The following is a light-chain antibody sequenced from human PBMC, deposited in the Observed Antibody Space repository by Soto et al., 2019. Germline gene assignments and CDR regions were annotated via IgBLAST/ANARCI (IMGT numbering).Light chain of an antibody. J-gene: IGKJ2*01. CDR1: QSVRTN. V-gene: IGKV3-15*01. CDR2: GAS. CDR3: QQYNNWPLYT. Sequence: EMVMTQSPATLSVSPEERATLSCRASQSVRTNLAWYQQIPGQAPRLLIYGASTRATGIPARFSGRGSGTDFTLTISGLQSEDSAVYYCQQYNNWPLYTFGQGTKLEIK.